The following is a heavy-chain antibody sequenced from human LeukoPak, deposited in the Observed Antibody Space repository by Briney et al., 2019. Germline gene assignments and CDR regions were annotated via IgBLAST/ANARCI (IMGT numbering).Heavy chain of an antibody. D-gene: IGHD3-10*01. J-gene: IGHJ4*02. CDR3: AKCGTGSNFDY. Sequence: GGSLRLSCVASGFTFSSYWMSWVRQTPGKGLEWVAHLNQDGSERYYVDSVKGRFTISRENVKNSLYLQMNSLRAEGTAVYYCAKCGTGSNFDYWGQGMLVTVSS. CDR1: GFTFSSYW. V-gene: IGHV3-7*02. CDR2: LNQDGSER.